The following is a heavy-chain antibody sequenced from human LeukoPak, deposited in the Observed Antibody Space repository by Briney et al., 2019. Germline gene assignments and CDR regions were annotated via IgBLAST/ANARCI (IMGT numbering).Heavy chain of an antibody. CDR1: GFTFGDYA. CDR3: TRDSTTPMYYDFWSGYPLFDY. Sequence: GGSLRLSCTASGFTFGDYAMSWFRQAPGKGLEWVGFIRSKAYGGTTEYAACVKGRFTISRDDYQSIAYLQMNSLKTEDTAVYYCTRDSTTPMYYDFWSGYPLFDYWGQGTLVTVSS. D-gene: IGHD3-3*01. V-gene: IGHV3-49*03. J-gene: IGHJ4*02. CDR2: IRSKAYGGTT.